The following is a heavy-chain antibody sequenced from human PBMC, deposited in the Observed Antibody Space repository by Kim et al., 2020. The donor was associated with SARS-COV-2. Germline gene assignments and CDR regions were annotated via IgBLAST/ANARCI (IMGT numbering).Heavy chain of an antibody. CDR2: IYWDDDK. CDR3: ALCPGGGRCSY. Sequence: SGPTLVNPTQTLTLTCTFSGFSLSTSGVGVGWIRQPPGKALEWLALIYWDDDKRYSPSLKSRVTITKDTSKNQVILTMTNMDSVDTATYYCALCPGGGRCSYWGQGTLVTVSS. D-gene: IGHD2-15*01. CDR1: GFSLSTSGVG. J-gene: IGHJ4*02. V-gene: IGHV2-5*02.